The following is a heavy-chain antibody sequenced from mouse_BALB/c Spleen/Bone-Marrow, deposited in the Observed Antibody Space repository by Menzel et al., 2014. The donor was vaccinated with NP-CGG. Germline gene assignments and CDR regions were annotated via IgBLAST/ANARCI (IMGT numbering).Heavy chain of an antibody. CDR2: INPSTGYT. Sequence: QVQLQQSGAELAKPGASVKMSCKASGYTFTTYWMHWIKQRPGQGLEWIGYINPSTGYTEYNQKFKDKATLTADKSSSTAYMQLSSLTSEDSAVYYCARRGYYGTNCDFDFWGQGTTLTVSS. V-gene: IGHV1-7*01. J-gene: IGHJ2*01. CDR1: GYTFTTYW. CDR3: ARRGYYGTNCDFDF. D-gene: IGHD1-1*01.